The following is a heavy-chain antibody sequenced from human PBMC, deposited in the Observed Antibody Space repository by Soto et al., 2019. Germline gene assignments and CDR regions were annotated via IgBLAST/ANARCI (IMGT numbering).Heavy chain of an antibody. D-gene: IGHD4-17*01. V-gene: IGHV1-18*01. CDR2: ISAYNGNT. J-gene: IGHJ6*02. CDR1: GYTFTSYG. Sequence: RASVKVSCKASGYTFTSYGISWVRQAPGQGLEWMGWISAYNGNTNYAQKLQGRVTMTTDTSTSTAYMELRSLRSDDTAVYYCARDSGYGDYYYYYGMDVWGQGTTVTVSS. CDR3: ARDSGYGDYYYYYGMDV.